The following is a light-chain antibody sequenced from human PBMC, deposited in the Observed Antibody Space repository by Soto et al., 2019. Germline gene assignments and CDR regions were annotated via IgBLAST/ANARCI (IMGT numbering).Light chain of an antibody. J-gene: IGKJ1*01. Sequence: DIQMTQSPSSLSASVGDRVTIACRASQTVNNFLNWYQQKAGKAPRLLISTSSSLQSVVPSRFSGSGSGIDFTLSINGLQPEDFATYYCQQSYSAPWTFGHGTRVEIK. CDR1: QTVNNF. CDR2: TSS. V-gene: IGKV1-39*01. CDR3: QQSYSAPWT.